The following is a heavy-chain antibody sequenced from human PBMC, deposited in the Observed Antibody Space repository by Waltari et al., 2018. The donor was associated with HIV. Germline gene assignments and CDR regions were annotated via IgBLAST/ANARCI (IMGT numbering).Heavy chain of an antibody. CDR1: RLTFSRYA. J-gene: IGHJ3*02. CDR3: ARSTYQQLRNGFDI. D-gene: IGHD2-2*01. V-gene: IGHV3-33*01. Sequence: QVQLVESGGGVVQPGRSLSLSCAASRLTFSRYAMHWVRQAPGKGLEWVAVIWHDGSNQYYVDSVKGRFTISRDNSRNTLYLQMNSLRVEDTAVYYCARSTYQQLRNGFDIWGQGTMVAVSS. CDR2: IWHDGSNQ.